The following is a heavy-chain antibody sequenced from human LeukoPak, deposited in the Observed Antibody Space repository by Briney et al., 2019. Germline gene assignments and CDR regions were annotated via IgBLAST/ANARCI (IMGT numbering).Heavy chain of an antibody. CDR2: ISAYNGNT. V-gene: IGHV1-18*01. CDR3: AKDLNPYGSGGGFD. D-gene: IGHD3-10*01. J-gene: IGHJ4*02. CDR1: GYTFTSYG. Sequence: GASVKVSCKASGYTFTSYGISWVRQAPGQGLEWMGWISAYNGNTNYAQKLQGRVTMTTDTSTSTAYMELRSLRSDDTAVYYCAKDLNPYGSGGGFDWGQGTLVTVSS.